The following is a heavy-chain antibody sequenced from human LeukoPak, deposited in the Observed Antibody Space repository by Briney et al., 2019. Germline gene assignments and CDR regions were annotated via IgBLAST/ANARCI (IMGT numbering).Heavy chain of an antibody. J-gene: IGHJ4*02. CDR1: GGSISSSSYY. V-gene: IGHV4-39*01. CDR3: ARRVWGSYRNFDY. Sequence: SETLSLTCTVSGGSISSSSYYWGWIRQPPGKGLEWIGSIYYSGSTYYNPSLKSRVTISVDTSKNQFSLKLSSVTAADTAVYYCARRVWGSYRNFDYWSQGTLVTVSS. CDR2: IYYSGST. D-gene: IGHD3-16*02.